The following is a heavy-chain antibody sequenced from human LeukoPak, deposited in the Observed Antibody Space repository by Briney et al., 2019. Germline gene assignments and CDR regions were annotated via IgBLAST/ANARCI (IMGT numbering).Heavy chain of an antibody. D-gene: IGHD1-26*01. CDR2: ISGSGGST. J-gene: IGHJ4*02. Sequence: GGSLRLSCAASGFTFSGYTMSWVRQAPGKGLEWVSAISGSGGSTSSADSVKGRFTISRDNSKNTVHLQMNSLRAEDTAVYYCAKVEWELLYYFDYWGQGTLVTVSS. CDR1: GFTFSGYT. V-gene: IGHV3-23*01. CDR3: AKVEWELLYYFDY.